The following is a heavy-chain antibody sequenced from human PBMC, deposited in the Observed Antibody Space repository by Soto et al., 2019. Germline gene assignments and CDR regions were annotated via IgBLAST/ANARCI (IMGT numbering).Heavy chain of an antibody. J-gene: IGHJ4*02. V-gene: IGHV4-34*01. CDR2: INHSGST. D-gene: IGHD1-20*01. Sequence: PSETLSLTCAVYGGSFSGYYWSWIRQPPGKGLEWIGEINHSGSTNYNPSLKSRVTISVDTSKNQFSLKLSSVTAADTAVYYCASLRYNWNYSGYWGQRTPVTVSS. CDR3: ASLRYNWNYSGY. CDR1: GGSFSGYY.